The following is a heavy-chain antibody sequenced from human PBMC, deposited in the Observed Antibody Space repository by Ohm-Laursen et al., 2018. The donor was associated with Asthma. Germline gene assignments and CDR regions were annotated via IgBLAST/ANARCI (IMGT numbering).Heavy chain of an antibody. V-gene: IGHV3-30*09. Sequence: SSLRLSCSASGFTFSSYAMHWVRQAPGKGLEWVAVISYDGSNKYYADSVKGRFAISRDNSKNTLYLQMNSLRAEDTAVYYCARAVTIRYSSGWVYWGQGTLVTVSS. D-gene: IGHD6-19*01. CDR3: ARAVTIRYSSGWVY. CDR1: GFTFSSYA. J-gene: IGHJ4*02. CDR2: ISYDGSNK.